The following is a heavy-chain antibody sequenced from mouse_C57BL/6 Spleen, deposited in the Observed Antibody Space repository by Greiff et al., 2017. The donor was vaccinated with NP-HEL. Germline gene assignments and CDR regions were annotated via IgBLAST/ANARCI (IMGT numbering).Heavy chain of an antibody. CDR1: GYTFTSYW. J-gene: IGHJ2*01. CDR3: ATYGYDRDY. Sequence: VQLQQPGAELVKPGASVKMSCKASGYTFTSYWITWVKQRPGQGLEWIGDIYPGSGSTNYNEKFKSKATLTVDKSSSTAYMQLSSLTSEDSAVYYCATYGYDRDYWGKGTTLTVSS. CDR2: IYPGSGST. V-gene: IGHV1-55*01. D-gene: IGHD2-2*01.